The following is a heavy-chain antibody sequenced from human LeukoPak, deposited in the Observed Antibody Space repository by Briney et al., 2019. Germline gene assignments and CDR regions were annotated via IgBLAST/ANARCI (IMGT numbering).Heavy chain of an antibody. CDR1: GYTFTSYG. V-gene: IGHV1-18*01. CDR2: ISAYNGNT. D-gene: IGHD5-18*01. J-gene: IGHJ3*02. Sequence: ASVKVSCKASGYTFTSYGISWVRQAPGQGLEWMGWISAYNGNTNYAQKLQGRVTMTTDTSTSTAYMELRSLRSDDTAVYYCARGGPRDTAMVHDAFDIWGQGTVVTVSS. CDR3: ARGGPRDTAMVHDAFDI.